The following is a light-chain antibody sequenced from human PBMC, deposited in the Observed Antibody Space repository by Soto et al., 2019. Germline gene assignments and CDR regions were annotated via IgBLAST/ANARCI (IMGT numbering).Light chain of an antibody. Sequence: QPVLTQPPSASASLGASVTLTCTLSSGYSNYKVDWYQQRPGKGPRFVMRVGTGGIVGSKGDGIPDRFSVLGSGLNRYLTIKNIQEEDEGDFLCGADHGSGSNFVYVFGTGTKLTVL. CDR3: GADHGSGSNFVYV. CDR1: SGYSNYK. V-gene: IGLV9-49*01. J-gene: IGLJ1*01. CDR2: VGTGGIVG.